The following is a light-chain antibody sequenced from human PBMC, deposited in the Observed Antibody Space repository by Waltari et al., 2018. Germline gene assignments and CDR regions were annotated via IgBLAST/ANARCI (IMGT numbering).Light chain of an antibody. CDR1: SNDVGASNF. CDR2: DVT. J-gene: IGLJ2*01. V-gene: IGLV2-14*03. CDR3: SSFTDTHTLL. Sequence: QSALTQPASVSGSPGQSITISCTGTSNDVGASNFVPWYQQHPGRAPPLMIYDVTARPSGISYRFSGSKSANTASLTISGLLPEDEAIYYCSSFTDTHTLLFGGGTTVTVL.